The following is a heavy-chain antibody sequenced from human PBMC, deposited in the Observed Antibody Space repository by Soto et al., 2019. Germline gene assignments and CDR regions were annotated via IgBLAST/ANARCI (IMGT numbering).Heavy chain of an antibody. CDR1: GYTFTSYG. CDR3: ARVLFPIYYYDSSGYYLGFDY. Sequence: GASVKVSCKASGYTFTSYGISWVRQAPGQEHEWMRWISAYNGNTNYAQKHQGRVTMTTDTSTSTAYMELRSLRSDDTAVYYCARVLFPIYYYDSSGYYLGFDYWGQGTLVTVSS. V-gene: IGHV1-18*01. D-gene: IGHD3-22*01. CDR2: ISAYNGNT. J-gene: IGHJ4*02.